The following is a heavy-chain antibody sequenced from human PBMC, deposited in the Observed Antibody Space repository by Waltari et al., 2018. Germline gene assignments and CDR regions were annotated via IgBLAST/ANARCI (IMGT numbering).Heavy chain of an antibody. D-gene: IGHD1-1*01. J-gene: IGHJ4*02. Sequence: QVQLVESGGGVVEPGRSLKLSCAASGFTFSSYGMHWVRQAPGKGLEWVAVIWYDGSNTYYAASVKGRFTISRDNSKNTLYLQMNSLRAEDTAVYYCASGLGYMDYWGQGTLVTVSS. V-gene: IGHV3-33*01. CDR1: GFTFSSYG. CDR2: IWYDGSNT. CDR3: ASGLGYMDY.